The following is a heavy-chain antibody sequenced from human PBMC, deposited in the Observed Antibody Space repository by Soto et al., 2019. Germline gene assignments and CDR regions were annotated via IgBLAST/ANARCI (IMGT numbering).Heavy chain of an antibody. CDR2: IYNSGNT. Sequence: SETLSLTCTVSGGSINSGAYYWTWIRLRPGRGLEWIGYIYNSGNTYYSPSLKTRVTISVDTSKNQFSLKLTSVTAADTAVYHCASGLGISSGYYLNYWGQGTLVTVSS. V-gene: IGHV4-31*03. CDR1: GGSINSGAYY. J-gene: IGHJ4*02. CDR3: ASGLGISSGYYLNY. D-gene: IGHD3-22*01.